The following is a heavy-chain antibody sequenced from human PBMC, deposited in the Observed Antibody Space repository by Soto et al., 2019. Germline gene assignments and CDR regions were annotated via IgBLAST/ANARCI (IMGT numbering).Heavy chain of an antibody. Sequence: GESLKISCAASGFTFSSYAMQWVRQAPGKGLEWVAVISYDGSNKYYADSVKGRFTISRVNSKNTLYLQMNSLRAEDTAVYYCARPHRYSYGSYYFDYWGQGTLVTVSS. D-gene: IGHD5-18*01. CDR3: ARPHRYSYGSYYFDY. J-gene: IGHJ4*02. CDR2: ISYDGSNK. V-gene: IGHV3-30-3*01. CDR1: GFTFSSYA.